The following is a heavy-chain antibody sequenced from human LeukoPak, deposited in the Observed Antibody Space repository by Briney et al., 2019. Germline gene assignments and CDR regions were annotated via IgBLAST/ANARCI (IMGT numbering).Heavy chain of an antibody. CDR2: INRSGST. D-gene: IGHD3-10*01. CDR3: ATHELKDAFDI. Sequence: PSGTLSLTCAVYGGSFSGYYWSWIRQPPGKGLEWIGEINRSGSTNYNPSLKSRVTISVDTSKNQFSLKLSSVTAADTAVYYCATHELKDAFDIWGQGTMVTVSS. V-gene: IGHV4-34*01. J-gene: IGHJ3*02. CDR1: GGSFSGYY.